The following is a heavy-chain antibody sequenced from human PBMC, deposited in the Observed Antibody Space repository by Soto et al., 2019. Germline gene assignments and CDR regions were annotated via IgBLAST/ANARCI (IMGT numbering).Heavy chain of an antibody. J-gene: IGHJ6*02. V-gene: IGHV1-2*02. D-gene: IGHD2-2*02. Sequence: GASVKVSCQASGYTFTGYYLHWVRQAPGQGLEWMGWINPNSGATTYAQKFQGRVTMPRASSISTASMQLSRLRSDDTAGLYHAKDDRVVPAAIPLRYYGMDVWGQGTTVTVSS. CDR1: GYTFTGYY. CDR2: INPNSGAT. CDR3: AKDDRVVPAAIPLRYYGMDV.